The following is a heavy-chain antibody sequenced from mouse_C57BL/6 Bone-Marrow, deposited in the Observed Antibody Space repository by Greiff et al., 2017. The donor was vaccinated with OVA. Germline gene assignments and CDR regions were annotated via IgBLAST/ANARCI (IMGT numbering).Heavy chain of an antibody. V-gene: IGHV5-9*01. CDR1: GFTFSSYT. CDR3: ARPYGSRWYFDV. J-gene: IGHJ1*03. D-gene: IGHD1-1*01. Sequence: EVKLMESGGGLVKPGGSLKLSCAASGFTFSSYTMSWVRQTPEKRLEWVATISGGGGNTYYPDSVKGRFTISRDNAKNTLYLQISSLRSEDTALYYCARPYGSRWYFDVWGTGTTVTVSS. CDR2: ISGGGGNT.